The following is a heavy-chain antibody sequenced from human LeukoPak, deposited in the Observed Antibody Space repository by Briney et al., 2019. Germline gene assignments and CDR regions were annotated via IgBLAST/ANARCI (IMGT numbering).Heavy chain of an antibody. D-gene: IGHD3-10*01. Sequence: GGSLRLSCAASGFTFSTFWMHWVRQAPGKGLLWVSQTNTDGTNTNYADSVKGRFTIPRDNSKNTLYLQMNSLRAEDTAVYYCARGVAETFFDYWGQGTLVTVSS. CDR3: ARGVAETFFDY. CDR2: TNTDGTNT. V-gene: IGHV3-74*01. CDR1: GFTFSTFW. J-gene: IGHJ4*02.